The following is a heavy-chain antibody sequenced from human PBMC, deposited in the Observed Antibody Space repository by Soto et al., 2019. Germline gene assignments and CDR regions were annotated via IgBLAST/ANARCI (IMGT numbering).Heavy chain of an antibody. J-gene: IGHJ4*02. D-gene: IGHD1-1*01. CDR2: IYYSVST. Sequence: QVQLQESGPGLVKPSETLSLNCTVSGGSISSYYWSWIRQPPVKGLEWIGYIYYSVSTNYNPSLKSRVTISVYTSKNHFSLKLSSVTAADTAVYYCAIRYVYRFDYWGQGTLVTVSS. CDR3: AIRYVYRFDY. V-gene: IGHV4-59*08. CDR1: GGSISSYY.